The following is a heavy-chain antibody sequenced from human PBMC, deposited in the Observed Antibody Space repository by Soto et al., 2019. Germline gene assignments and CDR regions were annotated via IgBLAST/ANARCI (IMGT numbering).Heavy chain of an antibody. J-gene: IGHJ4*02. CDR1: GFTVSNDY. CDR2: IYASGGT. V-gene: IGHV3-66*01. Sequence: VHLVESGGGLVQPGGSLRLSCAASGFTVSNDYMSWVRQAPGKGLEWVSVIYASGGTNYADSVKGRFTISRDNSNNTLSLQMNSLRAEDTAVYYCARGPRWGRGTLVTVSS. CDR3: ARGPR.